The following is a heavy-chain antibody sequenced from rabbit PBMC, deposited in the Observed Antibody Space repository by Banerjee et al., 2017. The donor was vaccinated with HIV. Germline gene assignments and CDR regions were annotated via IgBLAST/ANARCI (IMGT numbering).Heavy chain of an antibody. Sequence: QEQLEESGGDLVKPEGSLTLTCTASGFSFGQDMCWVRQAPGKGLEWIACINTSSGNTVYATWAKGRFTISKTSWTTVTLQMTSLTAADTATYFCARDLSGVIGWNLNLWGQGTLVTVS. D-gene: IGHD1-1*01. V-gene: IGHV1S45*01. CDR2: INTSSGNT. J-gene: IGHJ4*01. CDR1: GFSFGQD. CDR3: ARDLSGVIGWNLNL.